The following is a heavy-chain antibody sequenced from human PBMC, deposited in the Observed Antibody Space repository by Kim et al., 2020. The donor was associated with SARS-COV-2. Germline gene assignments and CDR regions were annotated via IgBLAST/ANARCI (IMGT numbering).Heavy chain of an antibody. Sequence: GGSLRLSCAASGFTFSSYGMSWVRQAPGKGLEWLSVIYSDGSGTYYADSVKGRFTISRDDSKNTLYLQMNSLRAEDTAVYYCAKETVVPAAKPDYYSGMDVWGHGTTVTVSS. J-gene: IGHJ6*02. V-gene: IGHV3-23*03. CDR1: GFTFSSYG. CDR2: IYSDGSGT. CDR3: AKETVVPAAKPDYYSGMDV. D-gene: IGHD2-2*01.